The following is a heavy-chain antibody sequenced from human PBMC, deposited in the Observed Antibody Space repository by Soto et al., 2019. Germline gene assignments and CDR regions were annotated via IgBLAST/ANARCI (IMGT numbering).Heavy chain of an antibody. D-gene: IGHD3-10*01. CDR1: GGSISSGGYS. CDR2: IYHSGSP. CDR3: ARSINP. Sequence: PSETLSHTCAVSGGSISSGGYSWSWIRQPPGKGLEWIGYIYHSGSPYYNPSLKSRVTISVDTSKNQFSLKLSSVTAADTAVYYCARSINPWGQGTLVTVSS. V-gene: IGHV4-30-2*05. J-gene: IGHJ5*02.